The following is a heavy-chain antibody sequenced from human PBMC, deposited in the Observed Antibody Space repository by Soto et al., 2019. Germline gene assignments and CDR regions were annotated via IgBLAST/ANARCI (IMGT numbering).Heavy chain of an antibody. Sequence: QVHLQEPGPGVVKSSETLSLTCSLSGGSASGKYWSWIRQSAGKGLEWIGRIYSSGRTNYNPSLRSRVSMAFAQNSYPLRLTSATSADTAIYYCARYFDEITALDYCYFDLWVSGTQLSVSS. J-gene: IGHJ2*01. D-gene: IGHD3-9*01. CDR2: IYSSGRT. CDR3: ARYFDEITALDYCYFDL. V-gene: IGHV4-4*07. CDR1: GGSASGKY.